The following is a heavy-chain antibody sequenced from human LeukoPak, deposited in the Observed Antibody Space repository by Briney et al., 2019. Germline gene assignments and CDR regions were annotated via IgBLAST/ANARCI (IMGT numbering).Heavy chain of an antibody. V-gene: IGHV3-66*01. CDR3: AKDGTGKAMVRGTDYYYYMDV. CDR2: IYSGGST. CDR1: GFTVSSNY. J-gene: IGHJ6*03. Sequence: GGSLRLSCAASGFTVSSNYMSWVRQAPGKGLEWVSVIYSGGSTYYADSVKGRFTIPRDNSKNTLYLQMNSLRAEDTAVYYCAKDGTGKAMVRGTDYYYYMDVWGKGTTVTVSS. D-gene: IGHD3-10*01.